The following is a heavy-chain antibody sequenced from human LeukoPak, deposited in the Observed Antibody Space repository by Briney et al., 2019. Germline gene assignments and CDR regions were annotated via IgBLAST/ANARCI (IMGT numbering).Heavy chain of an antibody. V-gene: IGHV4-59*08. Sequence: SETLSLTCTVSGGSISSYYWSWIRQPPGKGLEWIGYIYYSGSTNYSPSLKSRVTISVDTSKNQFSLKLSSVTAADTAVYYCARHSSSWGSFDYWGQGTLVTVSS. D-gene: IGHD6-13*01. CDR3: ARHSSSWGSFDY. CDR1: GGSISSYY. J-gene: IGHJ4*02. CDR2: IYYSGST.